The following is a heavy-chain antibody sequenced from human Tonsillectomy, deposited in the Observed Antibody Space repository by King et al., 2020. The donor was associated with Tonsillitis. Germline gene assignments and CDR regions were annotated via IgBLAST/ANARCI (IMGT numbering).Heavy chain of an antibody. Sequence: EVQLVQSGAEVKKPGESLKISCKGSGYNFTTYWIGWVRQMPGKGLEWMGIIYPDDSDTRYSPSFQGQVTFSADKSVSTAYLQWSSLKASDTAMYYCAKLLGGWPHAFDIWGQGTMVTVSS. CDR1: GYNFTTYW. V-gene: IGHV5-51*03. CDR3: AKLLGGWPHAFDI. J-gene: IGHJ3*02. D-gene: IGHD6-19*01. CDR2: IYPDDSDT.